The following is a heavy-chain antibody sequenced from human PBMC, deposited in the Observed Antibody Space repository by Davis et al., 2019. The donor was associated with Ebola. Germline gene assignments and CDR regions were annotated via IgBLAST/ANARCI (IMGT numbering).Heavy chain of an antibody. J-gene: IGHJ6*04. D-gene: IGHD7-27*01. V-gene: IGHV3-30*03. CDR3: ARGSLHSDDYWGGGDFYYGLDV. CDR2: ISYDGSNK. Sequence: GESLKISCAASGFTFSSYGMHWVRQAPGKGLEWVAVISYDGSNKYYADSVKGRFIISRDNAKNTLYLQMNSLRDDDAAVYYCARGSLHSDDYWGGGDFYYGLDVWGKGTTVTVSS. CDR1: GFTFSSYG.